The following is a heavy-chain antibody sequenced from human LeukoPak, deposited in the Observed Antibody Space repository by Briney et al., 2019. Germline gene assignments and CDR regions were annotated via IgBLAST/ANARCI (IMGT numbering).Heavy chain of an antibody. CDR3: AKDPHYYYDSSGGLSVY. Sequence: PGGSLRLSCAASGFTFSSYAMSWVRQAPGKGLEWVSAISGSGGSTYYADSVKGRFTISGDNSKNTLYLQMNSLRAEDTAVYYCAKDPHYYYDSSGGLSVYWGQGTLVTVSS. D-gene: IGHD3-22*01. CDR1: GFTFSSYA. J-gene: IGHJ4*02. CDR2: ISGSGGST. V-gene: IGHV3-23*01.